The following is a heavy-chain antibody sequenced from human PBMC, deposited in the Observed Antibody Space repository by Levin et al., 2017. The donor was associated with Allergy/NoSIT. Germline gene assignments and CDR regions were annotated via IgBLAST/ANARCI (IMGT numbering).Heavy chain of an antibody. CDR2: IYSGGST. D-gene: IGHD2-15*01. V-gene: IGHV3-53*01. J-gene: IGHJ6*02. CDR1: GFTVSSNY. CDR3: ARDLVVVVAATFYYYYGMDV. Sequence: GESLKISCAASGFTVSSNYMSWVRQAPGKGLEWVSVIYSGGSTYYADSVKGRFTISRDNSKSTLYLQMNSLRAEDTAVYYCARDLVVVVAATFYYYYGMDVWGQGTTVTVSS.